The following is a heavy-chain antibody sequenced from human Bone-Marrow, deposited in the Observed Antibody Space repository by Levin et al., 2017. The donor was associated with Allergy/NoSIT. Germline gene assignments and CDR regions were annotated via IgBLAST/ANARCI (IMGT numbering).Heavy chain of an antibody. CDR2: IKQDGSEK. D-gene: IGHD1-26*01. CDR3: ARDLKSPGSFFPYYYYGMDG. V-gene: IGHV3-7*01. J-gene: IGHJ6*02. CDR1: GFTFSSYW. Sequence: GESLKISCAASGFTFSSYWMSWVRQAPGKGLEWVANIKQDGSEKYYVDSVKGRFTISRDNAKNSLYLQMNSLRAEDTAVYYCARDLKSPGSFFPYYYYGMDGWGQGTTVTVSS.